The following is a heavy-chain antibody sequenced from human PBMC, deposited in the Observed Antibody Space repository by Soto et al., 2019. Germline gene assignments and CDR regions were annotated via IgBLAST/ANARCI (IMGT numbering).Heavy chain of an antibody. D-gene: IGHD4-17*01. CDR1: GFSLSTSGVG. CDR3: AHRPTDDYGDYDWFDP. V-gene: IGHV2-5*01. J-gene: IGHJ5*02. Sequence: SGPTLVKPTQTLTLTCTFSGFSLSTSGVGVGWIRQPPGKALEWLALIYWNDDKRYSPSLKSRLTITKDTSKNQVVLTMTNMDPVDTATYYCAHRPTDDYGDYDWFDPWGQGTLVTVSS. CDR2: IYWNDDK.